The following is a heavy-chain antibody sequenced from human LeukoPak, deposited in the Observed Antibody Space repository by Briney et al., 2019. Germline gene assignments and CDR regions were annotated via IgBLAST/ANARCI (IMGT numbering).Heavy chain of an antibody. CDR1: GFTFSSYA. J-gene: IGHJ4*02. D-gene: IGHD3-10*01. CDR3: AKEPLRFGDYFDY. V-gene: IGHV3-23*01. Sequence: PGGSLRLSCAASGFTFSSYAMSWVRQAPGKGLEWVSGISGSGGTTYYADSVKGRFTISRDNSKNTLYLQMNSLRAEDTAVYYCAKEPLRFGDYFDYWGQGTLVTVSS. CDR2: ISGSGGTT.